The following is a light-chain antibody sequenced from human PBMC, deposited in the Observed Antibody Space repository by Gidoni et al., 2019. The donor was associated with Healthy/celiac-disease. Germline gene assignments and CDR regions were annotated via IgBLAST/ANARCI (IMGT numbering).Light chain of an antibody. CDR3: QQYNNWPPWT. Sequence: EIVMPQSPATLSVSPGERATLSCRASQSVSSNLAWYQQKPDQAPRLLIYGASTRATGIPARFSGSGSGTEFTLTISSLQSEDFAVYYCQQYNNWPPWTFGQGTKVEIK. V-gene: IGKV3-15*01. J-gene: IGKJ1*01. CDR2: GAS. CDR1: QSVSSN.